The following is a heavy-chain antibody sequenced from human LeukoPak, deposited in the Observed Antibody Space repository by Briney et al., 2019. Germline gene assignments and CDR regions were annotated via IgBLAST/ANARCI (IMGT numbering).Heavy chain of an antibody. CDR1: GFTFSSYG. CDR3: AKGSYYDSSGSFYFDY. J-gene: IGHJ4*02. Sequence: GGSLRLSCVASGFTFSSYGMHWVRQAPGKGLEWVAVIWYDGSNKYYAGSVKGRFTISRDNSKNTLYVQVNSLGTEDTAAYYCAKGSYYDSSGSFYFDYWGQGTLVTVSS. D-gene: IGHD3-22*01. CDR2: IWYDGSNK. V-gene: IGHV3-33*06.